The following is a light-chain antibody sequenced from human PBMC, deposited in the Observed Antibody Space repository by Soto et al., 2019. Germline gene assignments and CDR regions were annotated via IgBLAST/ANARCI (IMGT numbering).Light chain of an antibody. CDR1: QSVSSNY. Sequence: EILLTQSPGTLSLSPGERATLSCRASQSVSSNYLAWYQQKPGQAPRLLIYGPYSRATGIPDRFSASGSGTDFTLTISRLEPEDFAVYYCQQSGSSPPGTFGQGTKREI. CDR2: GPY. V-gene: IGKV3-20*01. CDR3: QQSGSSPPGT. J-gene: IGKJ2*02.